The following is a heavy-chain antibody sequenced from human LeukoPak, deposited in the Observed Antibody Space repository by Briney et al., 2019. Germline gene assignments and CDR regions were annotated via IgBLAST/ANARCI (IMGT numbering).Heavy chain of an antibody. CDR1: GFPFSTIS. Sequence: GGSLLLSCVASGFPFSTISTNWVRQAPGRGLEWISYISTSTWTMYYTDSVKGRFSVSRDNARNSLYLQMNSLRVEDTAVYYRVGDTPMVTGGAFDIWGQGTVVTVSS. V-gene: IGHV3-48*01. D-gene: IGHD7-27*01. J-gene: IGHJ3*02. CDR2: ISTSTWTM. CDR3: VGDTPMVTGGAFDI.